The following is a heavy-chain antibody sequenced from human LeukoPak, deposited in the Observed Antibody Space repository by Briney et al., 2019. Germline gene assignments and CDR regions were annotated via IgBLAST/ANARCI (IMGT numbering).Heavy chain of an antibody. J-gene: IGHJ4*02. D-gene: IGHD3-22*01. Sequence: SVKVSCKASGGTSNSHAISWMRQAPGQGLEWMGRIIPNLGTTNRAQNFQDRVTLTADKSTNTAYMELTSLTSDDTAVYYCATTNDGGGYQWGDFFDFWGQGTLVTVSS. CDR3: ATTNDGGGYQWGDFFDF. CDR1: GGTSNSHA. CDR2: IIPNLGTT. V-gene: IGHV1-69*04.